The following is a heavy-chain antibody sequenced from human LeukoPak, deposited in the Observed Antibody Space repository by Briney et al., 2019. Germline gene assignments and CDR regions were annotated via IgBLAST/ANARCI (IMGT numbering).Heavy chain of an antibody. CDR3: ARYSSSSAIDY. V-gene: IGHV3-20*01. D-gene: IGHD6-6*01. CDR1: GFTFDDYG. J-gene: IGHJ4*02. Sequence: RTGGSLRLSCAASGFTFDDYGMSWVRQAPGKGLEWVSGINWNGGSTGYADSVKGRFTISRDNAKNSLYLQMNSLRAEDTALYHCARYSSSSAIDYWGQGTLVTVSS. CDR2: INWNGGST.